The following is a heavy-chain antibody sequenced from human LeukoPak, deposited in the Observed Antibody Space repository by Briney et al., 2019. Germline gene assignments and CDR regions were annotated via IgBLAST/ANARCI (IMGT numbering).Heavy chain of an antibody. D-gene: IGHD1-20*01. V-gene: IGHV3-15*01. Sequence: GGSLRLSCAASGFTFSNAWMSWVRQAPGKGLEWVGRIKSKTDGGTTDYAAPVKGRFTISRDDSKNTLYLQMNSLKTEDTAVYYCTTDLIGKRGLVDYWGQGTLVTVSS. J-gene: IGHJ4*02. CDR3: TTDLIGKRGLVDY. CDR1: GFTFSNAW. CDR2: IKSKTDGGTT.